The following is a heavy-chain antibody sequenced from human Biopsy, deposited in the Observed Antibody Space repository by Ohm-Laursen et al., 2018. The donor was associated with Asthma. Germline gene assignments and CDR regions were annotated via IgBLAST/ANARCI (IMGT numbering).Heavy chain of an antibody. CDR3: ARDYDGDYVQRHLPLAY. D-gene: IGHD4-17*01. Sequence: ASVKVSCKTSGGTFSTFGISWVRQAPGHGLEWMGRIIPFFGTVTYTQNFQGRLTLTADESTSTAYMELSSLRSEDTAVYFCARDYDGDYVQRHLPLAYWGQGTLVTVSS. J-gene: IGHJ4*02. CDR2: IIPFFGTV. V-gene: IGHV1-69*13. CDR1: GGTFSTFG.